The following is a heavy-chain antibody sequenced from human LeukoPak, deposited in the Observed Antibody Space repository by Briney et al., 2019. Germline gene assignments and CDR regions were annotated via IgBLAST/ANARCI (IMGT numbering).Heavy chain of an antibody. J-gene: IGHJ5*02. CDR3: ARDLTLWFGELDWFDP. CDR2: INTNTGNP. Sequence: GASVKVSCKASGYTFTSYAMNWVRQAPGQGLEWMGWINTNTGNPTYAQGFTGRFVFSLDTSVSTAYLQISSLKAEDTAVYYCARDLTLWFGELDWFDPWGQGTLVTVSS. D-gene: IGHD3-10*01. CDR1: GYTFTSYA. V-gene: IGHV7-4-1*02.